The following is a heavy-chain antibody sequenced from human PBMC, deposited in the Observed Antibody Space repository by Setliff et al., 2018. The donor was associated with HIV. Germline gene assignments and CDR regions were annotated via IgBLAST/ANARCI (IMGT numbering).Heavy chain of an antibody. V-gene: IGHV3-23*01. CDR3: AKGSGSYYDGMIFDY. CDR2: ISGSTGST. J-gene: IGHJ4*02. D-gene: IGHD1-26*01. CDR1: GFTFNNYA. Sequence: GGSLRLSCAASGFTFNNYAMSWVRQAPGKGLEWVSAISGSTGSTYYADSVKGRFTISRDNSKNTLYLQMNSLRAEDTGVYYCAKGSGSYYDGMIFDYWGQGTLVTVSS.